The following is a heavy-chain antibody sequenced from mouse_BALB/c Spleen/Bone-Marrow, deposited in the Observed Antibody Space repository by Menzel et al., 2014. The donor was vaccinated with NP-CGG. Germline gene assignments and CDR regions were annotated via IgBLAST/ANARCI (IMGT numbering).Heavy chain of an antibody. J-gene: IGHJ4*01. D-gene: IGHD4-1*01. CDR1: GFTFSDAW. V-gene: IGHV6-6*01. CDR3: SRISGIGMDY. CDR2: IRSKAINHAS. Sequence: EAKVVESGGGLVQPGGSMKLSCAASGFTFSDAWMDWVRQSPEKGLAWVAEIRSKAINHASYYAESVKGRFTISRDDSKSRVYLQMNSLRAEDTGIYYCSRISGIGMDYWGQGTSVTVSS.